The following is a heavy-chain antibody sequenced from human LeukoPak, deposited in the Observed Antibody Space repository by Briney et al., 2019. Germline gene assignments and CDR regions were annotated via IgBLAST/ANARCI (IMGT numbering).Heavy chain of an antibody. CDR2: INPNSGGT. D-gene: IGHD2-2*01. CDR1: GYTFTGYY. J-gene: IGHJ5*02. V-gene: IGHV1-2*02. CDR3: ARTDIVVVPAALGFDL. Sequence: GASVKVSCKASGYTFTGYYMHWVRQAPGQGLEWMGWINPNSGGTNYAQKFQGRVTMTRDTSISTAYMELSRLRSDDTAVYYCARTDIVVVPAALGFDLWGQGTLVTVSS.